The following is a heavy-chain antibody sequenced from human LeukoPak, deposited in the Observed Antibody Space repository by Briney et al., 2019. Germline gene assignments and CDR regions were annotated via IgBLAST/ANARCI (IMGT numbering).Heavy chain of an antibody. CDR1: GFTVSSNY. V-gene: IGHV3-64*01. CDR3: ARSHGTFSGAKFSGAFDI. D-gene: IGHD7-27*01. Sequence: PGGSLRLSCAASGFTVSSNYMSWVRQAPGKGLEYVSAISSNGGSTYYANSVKGRFTISRDNSKNTLYLQMGSLRAEDMAVYYCARSHGTFSGAKFSGAFDIWGQGTMVTVSS. CDR2: ISSNGGST. J-gene: IGHJ3*02.